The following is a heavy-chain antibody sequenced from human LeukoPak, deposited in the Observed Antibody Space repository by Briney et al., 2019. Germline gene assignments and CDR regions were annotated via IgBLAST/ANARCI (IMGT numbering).Heavy chain of an antibody. CDR1: GGSISSYY. V-gene: IGHV4-59*01. Sequence: SETLSLTCTVSGGSISSYYWSWNRQPPGKGLEWIGYIYYSGSTNYNPSLKSRVTISVDTSKNQFSLKLSSVTAADTAVYYCARVAVEMATYFDYWGQGTLVTVSS. CDR2: IYYSGST. J-gene: IGHJ4*02. D-gene: IGHD5-24*01. CDR3: ARVAVEMATYFDY.